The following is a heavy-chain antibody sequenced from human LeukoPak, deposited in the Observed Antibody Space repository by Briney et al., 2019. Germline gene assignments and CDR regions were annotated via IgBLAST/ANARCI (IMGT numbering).Heavy chain of an antibody. CDR3: VRGYSFGPYGMDV. D-gene: IGHD2-15*01. Sequence: RGSPRLSCSASGFPFSSYAMHWVCQAPGKGLEYVSAISDSGGSTYYADSVKGRFTISRDNSKNTLYLQMSSLRAEDTAVYFCVRGYSFGPYGMDVCGQGTTIADSS. CDR1: GFPFSSYA. V-gene: IGHV3-64D*09. CDR2: ISDSGGST. J-gene: IGHJ6*02.